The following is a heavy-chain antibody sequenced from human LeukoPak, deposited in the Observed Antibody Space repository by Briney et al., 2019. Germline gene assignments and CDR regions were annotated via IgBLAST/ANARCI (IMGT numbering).Heavy chain of an antibody. CDR1: GFTFSSYW. CDR2: INSDGSST. V-gene: IGHV3-74*01. Sequence: GGSLRLSCAASGFTFSSYWMHWVRQAPGKGLVWVSRINSDGSSTSYADSVKGRFTISRDNSKNTLYLQMNSLRAEDTAVYYCARNSLRTALYYMDVWGQGTTVTVSS. J-gene: IGHJ6*03. CDR3: ARNSLRTALYYMDV.